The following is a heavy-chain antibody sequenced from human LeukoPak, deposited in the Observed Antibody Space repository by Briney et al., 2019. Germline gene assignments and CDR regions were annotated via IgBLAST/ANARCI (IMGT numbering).Heavy chain of an antibody. V-gene: IGHV4-34*01. J-gene: IGHJ6*04. CDR1: GGSFSGYY. CDR3: ARGRSGRCFDWFRVRKYGMDV. D-gene: IGHD3-9*01. Sequence: PSETLSLTCAVYGGSFSGYYWSWIRQPPGKGLEWIGKINHSGSTNYNPSLKSRVTISVDTSKNQFSLKLSSVTAADTAVYYCARGRSGRCFDWFRVRKYGMDVWGKGTTVTVSS. CDR2: INHSGST.